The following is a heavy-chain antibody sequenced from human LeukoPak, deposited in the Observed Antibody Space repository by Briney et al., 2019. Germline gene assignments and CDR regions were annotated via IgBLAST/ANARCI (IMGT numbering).Heavy chain of an antibody. D-gene: IGHD6-19*01. J-gene: IGHJ4*02. CDR1: GGSISSSSYY. CDR3: AREVTGTPWIDY. Sequence: SETLSLTCTVSGGSISSSSYYWGWIRQPPGKGLEWIGNIYYSGSTNYNPSLKSRVTISVDTSKNQFSLKLSSVTAADTAVYYCAREVTGTPWIDYWGQGTLVTVSS. CDR2: IYYSGST. V-gene: IGHV4-39*02.